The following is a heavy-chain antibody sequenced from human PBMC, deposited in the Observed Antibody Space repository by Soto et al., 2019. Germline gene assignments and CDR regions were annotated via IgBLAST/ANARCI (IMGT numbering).Heavy chain of an antibody. Sequence: SETLSLTCTVSGASTSSNSYYWGWVRQPPGKGLEWIGSIFYSGSTYYNPSLKGRVTISVDTSKDQFYLKLSAVTAADTAVYYCATRIIGYCTGSSCYSTPYFFDYWGQGTQVTVSS. J-gene: IGHJ4*02. CDR3: ATRIIGYCTGSSCYSTPYFFDY. CDR2: IFYSGST. D-gene: IGHD2-15*01. CDR1: GASTSSNSYY. V-gene: IGHV4-39*01.